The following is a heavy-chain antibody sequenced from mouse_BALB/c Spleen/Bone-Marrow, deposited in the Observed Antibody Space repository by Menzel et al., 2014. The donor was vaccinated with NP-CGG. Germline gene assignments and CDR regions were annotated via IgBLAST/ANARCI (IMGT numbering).Heavy chain of an antibody. V-gene: IGHV5-4*02. CDR3: ANWAY. D-gene: IGHD4-1*01. Sequence: DVMLVESGGGLVKPGGSLKLSCAASGFTFSDYYMYWVRQTPEKRLEWVATISDGGSYTYYPDSVKGRFTISRDNAKNDLYLQMSSLKSEDTAMYYCANWAYWGQGTLVTVSA. J-gene: IGHJ3*01. CDR1: GFTFSDYY. CDR2: ISDGGSYT.